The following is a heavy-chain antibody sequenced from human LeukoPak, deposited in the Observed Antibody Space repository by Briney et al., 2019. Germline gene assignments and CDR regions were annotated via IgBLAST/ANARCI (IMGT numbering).Heavy chain of an antibody. CDR3: ARDGSSGWTWYFDY. Sequence: GGSLRLSCAASGFTFSSHSMNWVRQAPGKGLEWVAVISYDGSNKYYADSVKGRFTISRDNSKNTLYLQMNSLRAEDTAVYYCARDGSSGWTWYFDYWGQGTLVTVSS. D-gene: IGHD6-19*01. CDR2: ISYDGSNK. CDR1: GFTFSSHS. V-gene: IGHV3-30*03. J-gene: IGHJ4*02.